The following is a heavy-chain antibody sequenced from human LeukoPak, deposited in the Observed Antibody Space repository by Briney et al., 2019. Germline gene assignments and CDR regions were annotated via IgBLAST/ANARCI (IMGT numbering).Heavy chain of an antibody. V-gene: IGHV3-73*01. CDR3: TGNYYGSGSYADFDY. CDR1: GFTFSGSA. D-gene: IGHD3-10*01. J-gene: IGHJ4*02. Sequence: PGGSLRLSCAASGFTFSGSAIHWVRQASGKGLEWVGRIRDKSNSYATAYAASVKGRFTISRDDSKNTAYLQMDSLKTEDTAVYYCTGNYYGSGSYADFDYWGQGTLVTVSS. CDR2: IRDKSNSYAT.